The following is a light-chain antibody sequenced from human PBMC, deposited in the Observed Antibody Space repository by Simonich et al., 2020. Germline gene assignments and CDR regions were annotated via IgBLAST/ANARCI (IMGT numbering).Light chain of an antibody. CDR3: SSYTSSSNPVV. CDR1: SSDVGGYNY. J-gene: IGLJ2*01. CDR2: DVS. V-gene: IGLV2-14*03. Sequence: QSALTQPASVSGSPGQSITISCTGTSSDVGGYNYVSWYQQTPGKAPKLMIYDVSNRPSGVSNRFAGSKSGNTASLTISGLQAEDEADYCCSSYTSSSNPVVFGGGTKLTVL.